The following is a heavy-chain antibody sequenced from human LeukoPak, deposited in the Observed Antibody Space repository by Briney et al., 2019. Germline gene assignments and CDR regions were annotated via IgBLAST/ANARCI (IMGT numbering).Heavy chain of an antibody. CDR2: IYHSGST. CDR1: GGSISSGGYY. J-gene: IGHJ6*02. V-gene: IGHV4-31*03. CDR3: ARGRSNYYGMDD. Sequence: PSQTLSLTCTVSGGSISSGGYYWSWIRQHPGKGLEWIGYIYHSGSTYYNPSLKSRVTMSVDTSKNLFSLKVSSVTAADTAVYYCARGRSNYYGMDDWGQGTTVTVSS. D-gene: IGHD1-26*01.